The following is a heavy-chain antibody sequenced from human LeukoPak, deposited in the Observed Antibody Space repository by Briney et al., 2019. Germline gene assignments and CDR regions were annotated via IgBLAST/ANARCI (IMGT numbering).Heavy chain of an antibody. CDR2: IIPIFGTA. Sequence: SAKVSCKASGGTFSSYTISWVRQAPGQGLEWMGGIIPIFGTANYAQKFQGRVTITADESTSTAYMELSSLRSEDTAVYYCARGKLIAVAGTGWWDFDYWGQGTLVTVSS. CDR1: GGTFSSYT. V-gene: IGHV1-69*13. J-gene: IGHJ4*02. D-gene: IGHD6-19*01. CDR3: ARGKLIAVAGTGWWDFDY.